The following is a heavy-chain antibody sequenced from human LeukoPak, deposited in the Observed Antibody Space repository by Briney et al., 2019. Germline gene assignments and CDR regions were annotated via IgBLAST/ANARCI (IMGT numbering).Heavy chain of an antibody. CDR1: GDSISSDGYS. CDR3: ARETRYCSGGNCYSGMDV. D-gene: IGHD2-15*01. Sequence: SETLSLTCAVSGDSISSDGYSWSWIRQPPGKGLEWIGYIYHSGSTYYNPSLKSRVTISVDRSKNQFSLKLSSVTAADTAVYYCARETRYCSGGNCYSGMDVWGQGTTVTVSS. CDR2: IYHSGST. V-gene: IGHV4-30-2*01. J-gene: IGHJ6*02.